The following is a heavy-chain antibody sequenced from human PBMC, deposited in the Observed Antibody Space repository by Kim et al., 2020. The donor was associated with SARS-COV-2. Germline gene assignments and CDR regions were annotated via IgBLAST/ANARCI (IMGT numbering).Heavy chain of an antibody. V-gene: IGHV3-66*02. CDR2: IYSGGST. J-gene: IGHJ6*02. CDR1: GFTVSSNY. D-gene: IGHD3-10*01. CDR3: ARDPGVGSGSTHYYYYYGMDV. Sequence: GGSLRLSCAASGFTVSSNYMSWVRQAPGKGLEWVSVIYSGGSTYYADSVKGRFTISRDNSKNTLYLQMNSLRAEDTAVYYCARDPGVGSGSTHYYYYYGMDVWGQGTTVTVSS.